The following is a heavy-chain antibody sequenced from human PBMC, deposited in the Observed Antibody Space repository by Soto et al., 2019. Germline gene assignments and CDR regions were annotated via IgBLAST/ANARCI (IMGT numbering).Heavy chain of an antibody. CDR1: GFTFSNYW. CDR2: IKQDGSEK. CDR3: ARGGVDY. V-gene: IGHV3-7*05. Sequence: VQLVESGGGLVQPGGSLRLSCAASGFTFSNYWMTWVRQAPGKGLEWVANIKQDGSEKYYVDSVKGRFTISRDNAKNSLYLQMNSLRAEDTAVYYCARGGVDYWGQGTLVTVSS. J-gene: IGHJ4*02.